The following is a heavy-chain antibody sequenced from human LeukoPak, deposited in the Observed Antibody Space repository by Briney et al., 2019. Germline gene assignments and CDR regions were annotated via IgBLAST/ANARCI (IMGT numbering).Heavy chain of an antibody. CDR1: GFTFSSYG. CDR2: IRYDGNNK. D-gene: IGHD3-10*01. J-gene: IGHJ4*02. Sequence: GGSLRLSCAASGFTFSSYGMHWVRQAPGKGLEWVAFIRYDGNNKYYADSVKGRFTISRDNSKSTLYLQMNSLRAEDTAVYYCAKIGVTDFDYWGQGTLVTVSS. CDR3: AKIGVTDFDY. V-gene: IGHV3-30*02.